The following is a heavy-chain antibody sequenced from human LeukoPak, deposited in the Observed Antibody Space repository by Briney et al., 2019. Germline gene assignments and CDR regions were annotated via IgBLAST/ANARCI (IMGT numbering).Heavy chain of an antibody. J-gene: IGHJ4*02. CDR1: GFTFSNAA. Sequence: GGSLRLSCAASGFTFSNAAMHWVRQAPGKGLEWVAVISYHGSNKYYADSVKGRFTISRDNSKNTLYLQMNSLRPEDTAVYYCARDNPSSSSWFVVGYWGQGTLVTVPS. CDR2: ISYHGSNK. CDR3: ARDNPSSSSWFVVGY. V-gene: IGHV3-30-3*01. D-gene: IGHD6-13*01.